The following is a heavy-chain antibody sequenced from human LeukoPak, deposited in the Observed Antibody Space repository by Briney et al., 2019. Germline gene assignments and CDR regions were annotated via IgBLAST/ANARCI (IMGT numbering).Heavy chain of an antibody. Sequence: GESLRLSCAASGFTFSTSAMRWVRQAPGKGLEWVSSIDGSGVKTYYADSVKGRFTISGDNAKSSLFLQMNSLRAEDTAVYYCASGYDFSSGSKRGFDNWGQGTRVTVSS. CDR3: ASGYDFSSGSKRGFDN. CDR2: IDGSGVKT. J-gene: IGHJ4*02. D-gene: IGHD3-3*01. V-gene: IGHV3-23*01. CDR1: GFTFSTSA.